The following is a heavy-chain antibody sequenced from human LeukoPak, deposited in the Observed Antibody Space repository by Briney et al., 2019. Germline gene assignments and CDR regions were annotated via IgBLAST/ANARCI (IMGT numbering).Heavy chain of an antibody. Sequence: ASVKVSCKASGYTFTTYGISWVRQAPGQGLEWMGWISAYNGNTNYAQKFQGRVTMTRDTSISTAYMELSRLRSDDTAVYYCARVGSSGSDPLDAYYYMDVWGKGTTVTVSS. V-gene: IGHV1-18*01. D-gene: IGHD6-19*01. CDR2: ISAYNGNT. CDR3: ARVGSSGSDPLDAYYYMDV. CDR1: GYTFTTYG. J-gene: IGHJ6*03.